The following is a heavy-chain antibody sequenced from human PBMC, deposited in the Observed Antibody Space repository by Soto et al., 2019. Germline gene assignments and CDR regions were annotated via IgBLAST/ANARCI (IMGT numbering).Heavy chain of an antibody. J-gene: IGHJ4*02. CDR3: ARDYWAYCGGDCYSPILY. D-gene: IGHD2-21*02. CDR1: GGTFSSYT. Sequence: GASVKVSCKASGGTFSSYTISWVRQAPGQGLEWMGGIIPIFGTANYAQKFQGRVTTTADESTSTAYMELSSLRSEDTAVYYCARDYWAYCGGDCYSPILYWGQGTLVTVSS. CDR2: IIPIFGTA. V-gene: IGHV1-69*13.